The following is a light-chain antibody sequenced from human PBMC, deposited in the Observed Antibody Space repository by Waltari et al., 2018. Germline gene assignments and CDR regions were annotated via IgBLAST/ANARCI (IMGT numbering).Light chain of an antibody. CDR2: SNK. J-gene: IGLJ1*01. CDR1: SSNIASNI. V-gene: IGLV1-44*01. CDR3: AAWYYSLNGYV. Sequence: QSVLTQPPSASGTPGQRVSISCSGSSSNIASNIVNWYQQVPGTAPKLLIYSNKERPSGVPDRFSGAKSGTSASLAISVLQSEDEADYYCAAWYYSLNGYVFGTATKVTVL.